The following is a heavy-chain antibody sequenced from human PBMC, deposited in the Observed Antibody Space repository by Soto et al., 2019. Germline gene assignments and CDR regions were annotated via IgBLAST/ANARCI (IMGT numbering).Heavy chain of an antibody. Sequence: SETLSLTCTVSGASISSGSHYWGWIRQPPGEGLEWIGSIYHSGSTHYKLSLESRVTIFVDTSKNQFSVRLSSVTAADTAVYYCVRHAGYSSGRRWFDPWGQGTLVTVSS. CDR2: IYHSGST. D-gene: IGHD6-19*01. CDR1: GASISSGSHY. CDR3: VRHAGYSSGRRWFDP. V-gene: IGHV4-39*01. J-gene: IGHJ5*02.